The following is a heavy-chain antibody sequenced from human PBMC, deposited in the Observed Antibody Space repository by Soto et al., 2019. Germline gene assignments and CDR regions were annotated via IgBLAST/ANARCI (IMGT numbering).Heavy chain of an antibody. J-gene: IGHJ6*02. CDR1: GFTFSSYW. V-gene: IGHV3-74*01. CDR3: ARVRYNWNDPGYYYGMDV. Sequence: GGSLRLSCAASGFTFSSYWMHWVRQAPGKGLVWVSRINSDGSSTSYADSVKGRFTISRDNAKNTLYLQMNSLRAEDTAVYYYARVRYNWNDPGYYYGMDVWGQGTTVTVSS. CDR2: INSDGSST. D-gene: IGHD1-20*01.